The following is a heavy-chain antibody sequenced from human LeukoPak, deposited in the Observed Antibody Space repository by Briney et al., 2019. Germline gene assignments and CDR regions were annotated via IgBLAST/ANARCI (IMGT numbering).Heavy chain of an antibody. CDR3: ARRRNLGHYYGSGSYRFDY. J-gene: IGHJ4*02. CDR2: INHSGST. CDR1: GGSISTSSYY. D-gene: IGHD3-10*01. Sequence: SETLSLTCTVSGGSISTSSYYWGWIRQPPGKGLEWIGEINHSGSTNYNPSLKSRVTISVDTSKNQFSLKLSSVTAADTAVYYCARRRNLGHYYGSGSYRFDYWGQGTLVTVSS. V-gene: IGHV4-39*01.